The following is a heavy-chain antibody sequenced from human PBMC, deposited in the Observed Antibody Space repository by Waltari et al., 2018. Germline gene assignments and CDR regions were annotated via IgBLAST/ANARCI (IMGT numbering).Heavy chain of an antibody. V-gene: IGHV4-38-2*01. CDR2: IYHSGSP. Sequence: QVQLQESGPGLVKPSETLSLTCAVSGYSISSGYYWGWIRQPPGRGLEWIGSIYHSGSPYHNTSRKTRVRIAVDSPKNQFALKLSSVTAAHTAVHYCARGDGILVVAAIPAWFDPWGPRTLVTVSS. CDR3: ARGDGILVVAAIPAWFDP. D-gene: IGHD2-15*01. J-gene: IGHJ5*02. CDR1: GYSISSGYY.